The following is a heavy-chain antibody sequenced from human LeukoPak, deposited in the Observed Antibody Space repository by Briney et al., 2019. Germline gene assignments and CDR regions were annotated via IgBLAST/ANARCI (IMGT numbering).Heavy chain of an antibody. D-gene: IGHD5-24*01. V-gene: IGHV4-59*08. CDR3: ARVGMATIKPDLSFDP. Sequence: SKTLSLTCTVSGGSISSYYWSWIRQPPGKGLEWIGYIYYSGSTNYNPSLKSRVTISVDTSKNQFSLKLSSVTAADTAVYYCARVGMATIKPDLSFDPWGQGTLVTVSS. CDR1: GGSISSYY. CDR2: IYYSGST. J-gene: IGHJ5*02.